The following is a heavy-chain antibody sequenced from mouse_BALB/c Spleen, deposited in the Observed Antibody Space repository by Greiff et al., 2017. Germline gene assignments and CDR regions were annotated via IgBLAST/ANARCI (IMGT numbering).Heavy chain of an antibody. CDR3: ARDAYYRYDFFDY. V-gene: IGHV5-6-5*01. D-gene: IGHD2-14*01. CDR1: GFTFSSYA. J-gene: IGHJ2*01. CDR2: ISSGGST. Sequence: EVKLVESGGGLVKPGGSLKLSCAASGFTFSSYAMSWVRQTPEKRLEWVASISSGGSTYYTDSVKGRFTISRDNARNILYLQMSSLRSEDTAMYYCARDAYYRYDFFDYWGQGTTLTVSS.